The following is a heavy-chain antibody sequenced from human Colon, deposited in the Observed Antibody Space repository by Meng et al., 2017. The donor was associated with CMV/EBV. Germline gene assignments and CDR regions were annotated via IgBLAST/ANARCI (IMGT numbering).Heavy chain of an antibody. Sequence: PGFTLSSDAMSWVRQVPGKGLEWVSTSGSTGSTYYADSVKGRFTISRDYSKNTLFLQMNGLRAEDTALYYCATCSGASCYFLPIDNWGQGTQVTVSS. CDR1: GFTLSSDA. CDR3: ATCSGASCYFLPIDN. CDR2: SGSTGST. V-gene: IGHV3-23*01. D-gene: IGHD2-15*01. J-gene: IGHJ4*02.